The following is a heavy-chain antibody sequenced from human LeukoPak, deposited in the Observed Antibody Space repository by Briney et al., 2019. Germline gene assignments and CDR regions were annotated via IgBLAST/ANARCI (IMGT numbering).Heavy chain of an antibody. V-gene: IGHV3-23*01. CDR1: GFTFSTYA. J-gene: IGHJ2*01. CDR3: ARAAYSSTWYSRYFDL. CDR2: VSESGGST. Sequence: GGSLRLSCVASGFTFSTYAMGWVRQVPGKGLEWVSSVSESGGSTYYADSVKGRFTISRDNAKNSLYLQMNSLRAGDTAVYYCARAAYSSTWYSRYFDLWGRGTLVAVSS. D-gene: IGHD6-13*01.